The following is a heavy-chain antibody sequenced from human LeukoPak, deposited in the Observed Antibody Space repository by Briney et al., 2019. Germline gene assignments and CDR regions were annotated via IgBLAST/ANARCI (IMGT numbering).Heavy chain of an antibody. D-gene: IGHD3-9*01. CDR3: AKDPYPYYDILTGHAHPPG. Sequence: PSETLSLTCNVSGGSISSYYWSWIRQPPGKGLEWIGYIYYSGSTNYNPSLKSRVTISVDTSKNQFSLKLSSVTAADTAVYYCAKDPYPYYDILTGHAHPPGWGQGTLVTVSS. J-gene: IGHJ4*02. CDR1: GGSISSYY. V-gene: IGHV4-59*12. CDR2: IYYSGST.